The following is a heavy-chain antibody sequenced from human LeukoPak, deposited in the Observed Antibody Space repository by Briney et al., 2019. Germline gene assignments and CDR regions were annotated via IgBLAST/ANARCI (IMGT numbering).Heavy chain of an antibody. CDR1: GFTFSSYS. Sequence: GGSLRLSCAASGFTFSSYSMNWVRQAPGKGLEWISYITSNGNSVYYAASVKGRFTISRDNAKNSLYLQVNSLTAEDAAVYYCARAGVDSSGYYYQGFDYWGQGTQATVSS. V-gene: IGHV3-48*04. CDR3: ARAGVDSSGYYYQGFDY. D-gene: IGHD3-3*01. J-gene: IGHJ4*02. CDR2: ITSNGNSV.